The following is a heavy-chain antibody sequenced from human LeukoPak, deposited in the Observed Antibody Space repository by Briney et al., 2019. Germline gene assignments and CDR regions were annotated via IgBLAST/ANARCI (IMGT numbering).Heavy chain of an antibody. V-gene: IGHV3-74*01. CDR1: DFSFSSRW. CDR2: IISDGSSI. D-gene: IGHD2-21*01. CDR3: AKELTSIPANDAFDI. J-gene: IGHJ3*02. Sequence: GGSLRLSCATSDFSFSSRWMHWVRQAPGKGLVWVSRIISDGSSISYADSVKGRFTISRDNSKNTLYPQMNSLRAEDTAVYYCAKELTSIPANDAFDIWGQGTMVTVSS.